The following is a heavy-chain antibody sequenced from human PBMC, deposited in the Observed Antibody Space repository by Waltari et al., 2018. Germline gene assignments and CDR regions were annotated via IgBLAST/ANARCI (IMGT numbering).Heavy chain of an antibody. CDR1: GFTFSSYW. V-gene: IGHV3-7*01. CDR2: IKQDGSEN. D-gene: IGHD4-17*01. CDR3: ARVFVYGANSGKRPMDV. Sequence: EVQMVESGGGLVQPGGSLRLSCAASGFTFSSYWMTWVRQAPGKGLKLVANIKQDGSENYYVDSVKGRFTISRDDAKNSLYLQMNSLRNEDTAVYFCARVFVYGANSGKRPMDVWGKGTTVTVSS. J-gene: IGHJ6*03.